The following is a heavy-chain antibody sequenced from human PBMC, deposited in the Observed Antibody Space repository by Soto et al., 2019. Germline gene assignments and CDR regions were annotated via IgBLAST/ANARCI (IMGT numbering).Heavy chain of an antibody. Sequence: QVQLQESGPGLVKSSQTLSLTCTVSGGSISSDGNYWSWIRQHPGKGLEWIGYIYYSGSTYYNPSPNSRVTISVDTSKNQFSVKLNSVTAADTAVYYSARARMVRGIIYYYGMDVWGQGTTVTVSS. V-gene: IGHV4-31*03. CDR3: ARARMVRGIIYYYGMDV. CDR1: GGSISSDGNY. D-gene: IGHD3-10*01. CDR2: IYYSGST. J-gene: IGHJ6*02.